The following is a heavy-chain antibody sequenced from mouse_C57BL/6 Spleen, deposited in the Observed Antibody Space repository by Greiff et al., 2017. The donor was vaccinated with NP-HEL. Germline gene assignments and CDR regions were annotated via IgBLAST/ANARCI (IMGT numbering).Heavy chain of an antibody. CDR3: ARAITTVVAQYYFDY. CDR2: IYPYNGVS. V-gene: IGHV1-31*01. CDR1: GYSFTGYY. J-gene: IGHJ2*01. D-gene: IGHD1-1*01. Sequence: VQLKQSGPELVKPGASVKISCKASGYSFTGYYMHWVKQSHGNILDWIGYIYPYNGVSSYNQKFKGKATLTVDKSSSTAYMELRSLTSEDSAVYYCARAITTVVAQYYFDYWGQGTTLTVSS.